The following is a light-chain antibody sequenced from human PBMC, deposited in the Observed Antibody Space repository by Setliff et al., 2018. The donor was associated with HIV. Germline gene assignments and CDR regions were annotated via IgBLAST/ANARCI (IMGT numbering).Light chain of an antibody. Sequence: QSALTQPAYVSGSPGQSITSFCIGTSSDVGVYEYFSWYHQHPGEAPNLIIYEVTNRPSGVSHRFSGPKTGNTAALTISGLQAEDEADYYCSSYRRTKTWVFGGGTKVT. CDR3: SSYRRTKTWV. V-gene: IGLV2-14*01. J-gene: IGLJ2*01. CDR2: EVT. CDR1: SSDVGVYEY.